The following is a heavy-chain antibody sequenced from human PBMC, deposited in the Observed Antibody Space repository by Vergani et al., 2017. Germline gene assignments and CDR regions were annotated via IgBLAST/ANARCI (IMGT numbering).Heavy chain of an antibody. CDR2: ISPDGFST. CDR3: ARDYGWFGELHPYGMDV. Sequence: QVQLVQSGAEVGKPGASVKISCKASGYTFTAYYIHWVRQAPEQGLEWVGVISPDGFSTFYAQKFQGRVTITRDTSTSTVYVEVTSLRSDDTAVYYCARDYGWFGELHPYGMDVWGQGP. V-gene: IGHV1-46*01. CDR1: GYTFTAYY. D-gene: IGHD3-10*01. J-gene: IGHJ6*02.